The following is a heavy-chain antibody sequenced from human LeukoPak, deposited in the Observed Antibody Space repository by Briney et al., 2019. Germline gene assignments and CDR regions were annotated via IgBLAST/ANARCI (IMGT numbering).Heavy chain of an antibody. CDR1: GGTFSSYA. Sequence: ASVKVSCKASGGTFSSYAISWVRQAPGQGLEWMGGIIPIFGTANYAQKFQGRVTITADESTSTAYMELSSLRSEDTAVYYCATTIFGVVIDNNWFDPWGQGTLVTVSS. J-gene: IGHJ5*02. CDR2: IIPIFGTA. CDR3: ATTIFGVVIDNNWFDP. V-gene: IGHV1-69*13. D-gene: IGHD3-3*01.